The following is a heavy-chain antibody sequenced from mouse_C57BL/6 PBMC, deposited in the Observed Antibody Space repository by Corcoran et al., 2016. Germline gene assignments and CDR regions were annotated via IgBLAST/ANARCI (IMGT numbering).Heavy chain of an antibody. CDR3: ARGAAQASHFDY. Sequence: QVQLQQSGAELARPGASVKLSCKASGYTFTSYGISWVKQRTGQGLEWIGEIYPRSGNTYYNEKFKGKATLTADKSSSTAYMELRSLTSEDSAVYFCARGAAQASHFDYWGQGTTLTVSS. CDR2: IYPRSGNT. J-gene: IGHJ2*01. V-gene: IGHV1-81*01. D-gene: IGHD3-2*02. CDR1: GYTFTSYG.